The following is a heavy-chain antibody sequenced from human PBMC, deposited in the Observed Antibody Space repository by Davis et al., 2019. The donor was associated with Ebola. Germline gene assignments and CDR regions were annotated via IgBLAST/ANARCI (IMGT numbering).Heavy chain of an antibody. CDR1: GYTFTNYF. Sequence: ASVKVSCKASGYTFTNYFIHWVRQAPGQGLEWMGIIDPSSGFTDYAQKFQGRVTMTRDTSTGTVYMDLSSLRSEDTAMYYCTRDPPEYADNSVCYFDLWGRGTLVTVSS. J-gene: IGHJ2*01. CDR3: TRDPPEYADNSVCYFDL. D-gene: IGHD4-23*01. V-gene: IGHV1-46*03. CDR2: IDPSSGFT.